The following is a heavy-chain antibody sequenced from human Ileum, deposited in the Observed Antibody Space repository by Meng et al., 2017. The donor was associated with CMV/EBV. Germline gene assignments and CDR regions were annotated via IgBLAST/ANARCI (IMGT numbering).Heavy chain of an antibody. Sequence: GESLKISCAASGFTFRAYYMSWIRQAPGKGLEWVSYISSSGDTIYYADSVKGRFTISRDNAKNSLYLQMNTLRAEDKAVYYCASLYYDFWSGYLRYWGQGTLVTVSS. CDR2: ISSSGDTI. V-gene: IGHV3-11*01. CDR1: GFTFRAYY. J-gene: IGHJ4*02. CDR3: ASLYYDFWSGYLRY. D-gene: IGHD3-3*01.